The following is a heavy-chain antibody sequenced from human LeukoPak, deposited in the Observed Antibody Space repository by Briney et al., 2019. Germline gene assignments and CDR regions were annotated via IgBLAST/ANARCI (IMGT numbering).Heavy chain of an antibody. Sequence: GGSLRLPCETSGFTFSSSWMNWVRQAPGEGLKWVANIKHDGSEKYYLDSVKGRFTISRDNAKNSTYLQMNSLSAEDTAVYYCVRASAGTYFDYWGQGTLVTVSS. CDR3: VRASAGTYFDY. J-gene: IGHJ4*02. CDR1: GFTFSSSW. D-gene: IGHD6-19*01. CDR2: IKHDGSEK. V-gene: IGHV3-7*01.